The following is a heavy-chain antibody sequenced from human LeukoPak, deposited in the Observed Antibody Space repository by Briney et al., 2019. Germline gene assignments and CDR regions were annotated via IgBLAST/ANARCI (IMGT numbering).Heavy chain of an antibody. J-gene: IGHJ5*02. CDR1: GGSISSYY. D-gene: IGHD6-13*01. CDR3: ARDRSSSWYGSPHNWFDP. V-gene: IGHV4-59*01. Sequence: PSETLSLTCTVSGGSISSYYWSWIRQPPGKGLEWIGYIYYSGSTNYNPSLKSRVTISVDTSKNQFSLKLSSVTAADTAVYYCARDRSSSWYGSPHNWFDPWGQGTLVTVSS. CDR2: IYYSGST.